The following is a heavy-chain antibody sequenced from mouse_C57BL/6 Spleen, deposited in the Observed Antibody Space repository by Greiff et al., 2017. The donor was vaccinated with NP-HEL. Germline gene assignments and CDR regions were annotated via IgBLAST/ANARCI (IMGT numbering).Heavy chain of an antibody. J-gene: IGHJ1*03. CDR3: ARAYGNYEYFEV. V-gene: IGHV5-4*03. D-gene: IGHD2-1*01. Sequence: DVKLVESGGGLVKPGGSLKLSCAASGFTFSSYAMSWVRQTPEKRLEWVATISDGGSYTYYPDNVKGRFTISRDNAKNNLYLQMSHLKSEDTAMYYCARAYGNYEYFEVWGTGTTVTVSS. CDR2: ISDGGSYT. CDR1: GFTFSSYA.